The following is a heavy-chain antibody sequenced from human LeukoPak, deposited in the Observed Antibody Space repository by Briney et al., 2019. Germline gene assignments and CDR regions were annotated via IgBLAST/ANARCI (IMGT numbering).Heavy chain of an antibody. D-gene: IGHD2-2*01. V-gene: IGHV4-39*01. CDR3: ARQVVVVPAAKGLYYDFWSGLPVYWFDP. CDR2: IYYSGST. CDR1: GGSISSSSYY. J-gene: IGHJ5*02. Sequence: SETLSLTCTVSGGSISSSSYYWGWIRQPPGKGLEWIGYIYYSGSTYYNPSLKSRVTISVDTSKNQFSLKLSSVTAADTAVYYCARQVVVVPAAKGLYYDFWSGLPVYWFDPWGQGTLVTVSS.